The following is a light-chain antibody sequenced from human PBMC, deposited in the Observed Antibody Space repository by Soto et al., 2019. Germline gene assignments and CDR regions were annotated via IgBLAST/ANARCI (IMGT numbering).Light chain of an antibody. CDR1: QSVRSS. Sequence: EIVLTQSPATLSLSPGERATLSCRATQSVRSSLAWYLQQPGQAPRLLIYGASTRATGIPARFSGSGSGTEFTLTISSLQSEDFEIYYCQQYNNWPITFGQGTRLEIK. J-gene: IGKJ5*01. V-gene: IGKV3-15*01. CDR2: GAS. CDR3: QQYNNWPIT.